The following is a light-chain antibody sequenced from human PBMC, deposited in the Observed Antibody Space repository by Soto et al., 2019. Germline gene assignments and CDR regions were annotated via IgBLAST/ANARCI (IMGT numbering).Light chain of an antibody. CDR3: QTWGTDIHYV. Sequence: QPVLTQSPSASASLGASVKLTCTLSSGHSSYAIAWHQQQPEKGPRYLMKLSSDGSHSKGDGIPDRFSGSSSGAERYLTISSLQSEDEADYYCQTWGTDIHYVFGTGTKVTVL. CDR2: LSSDGSH. J-gene: IGLJ1*01. V-gene: IGLV4-69*01. CDR1: SGHSSYA.